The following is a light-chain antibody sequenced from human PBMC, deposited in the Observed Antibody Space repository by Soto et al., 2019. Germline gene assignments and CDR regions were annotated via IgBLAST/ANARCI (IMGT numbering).Light chain of an antibody. CDR2: EVS. J-gene: IGLJ2*01. V-gene: IGLV2-8*01. CDR1: SSDVGVYNY. Sequence: QSALTQPPSASGSPGQSVTISCTGTSSDVGVYNYVSWYQQHPGKAPKVMIYEVSKRPSGVPDRFSGSKSGNTASRTVSGLQAEDEADYYCSSYGGNNNLVFGGGTKLTVL. CDR3: SSYGGNNNLV.